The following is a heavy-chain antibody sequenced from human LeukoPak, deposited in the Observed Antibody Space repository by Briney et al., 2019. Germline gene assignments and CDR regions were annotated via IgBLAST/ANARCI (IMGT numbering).Heavy chain of an antibody. V-gene: IGHV3-33*01. J-gene: IGHJ5*02. CDR3: ARVVYASGSYRIDP. CDR2: IWYDGSHK. CDR1: GFVFSDYG. D-gene: IGHD3-10*01. Sequence: GRSLRLSCAASGFVFSDYGMHWVRQAPGKSLEWVAIIWYDGSHKYYADSVKGRFSISRDNSKNTLSLQMNSLRAEDTAVYYCARVVYASGSYRIDPWGQGTLVTVSS.